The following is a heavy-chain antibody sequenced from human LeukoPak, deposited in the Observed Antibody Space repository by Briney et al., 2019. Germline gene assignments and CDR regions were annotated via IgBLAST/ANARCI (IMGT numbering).Heavy chain of an antibody. J-gene: IGHJ3*02. V-gene: IGHV4-34*01. CDR3: ASIIYDSSGYYHDAFDI. CDR2: INHSGST. D-gene: IGHD3-22*01. Sequence: SETLSLTCAVYGGSFSGYYWSWIRQPPGKGLEWIGEINHSGSTNYNPSLKSRVTISVDTSKNQFSLKLSSVTAADTAVYYCASIIYDSSGYYHDAFDIWGQGTMVTVSS. CDR1: GGSFSGYY.